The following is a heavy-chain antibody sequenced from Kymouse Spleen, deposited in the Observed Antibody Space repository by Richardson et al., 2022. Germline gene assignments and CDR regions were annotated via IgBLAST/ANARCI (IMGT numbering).Heavy chain of an antibody. D-gene: IGHD3-10*01. CDR2: ISSSSSYI. CDR3: ARDRGYYGSGSYSYYYYGMDV. CDR1: GFTFSSYS. V-gene: IGHV3-21*03. Sequence: EVQLVESGGGLVKPGGSLRLSCAASGFTFSSYSMNWVRQAPGKGLEWVSSISSSSSYIYYADSVKGRFTISRDNAKNSLYLQMNSLRAEDTAVYYCARDRGYYGSGSYSYYYYGMDVWGQGTTVTVSS. J-gene: IGHJ6*02.